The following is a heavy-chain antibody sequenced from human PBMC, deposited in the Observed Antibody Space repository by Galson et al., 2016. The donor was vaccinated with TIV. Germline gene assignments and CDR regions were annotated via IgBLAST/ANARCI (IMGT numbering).Heavy chain of an antibody. CDR3: ARGRSGYFDY. V-gene: IGHV3-30*03. Sequence: SLRLSCAASGFSFSDYGMHWVRQAPGKGLEWVAVILYDGTDKYYADSVKGRFTISRDNSKNTVSLHLNSLRVEDTAVYYCARGRSGYFDYWGRGTLVVVSS. CDR1: GFSFSDYG. J-gene: IGHJ4*02. CDR2: ILYDGTDK. D-gene: IGHD3-3*01.